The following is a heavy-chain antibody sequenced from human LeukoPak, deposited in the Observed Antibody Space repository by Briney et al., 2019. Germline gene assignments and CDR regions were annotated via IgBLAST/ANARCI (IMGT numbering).Heavy chain of an antibody. Sequence: GGSLRLSCAASGFTFSTYTMNWVRQAPGKGLEWVSSISSSSSYTNYADSVKGRFTISRDNAKNSLYLQMNSLRAEDTAVYYCARDSPSDFWSRYNWFDPWGQGTLVTVSS. CDR3: ARDSPSDFWSRYNWFDP. CDR1: GFTFSTYT. V-gene: IGHV3-21*01. J-gene: IGHJ5*02. D-gene: IGHD3-3*01. CDR2: ISSSSSYT.